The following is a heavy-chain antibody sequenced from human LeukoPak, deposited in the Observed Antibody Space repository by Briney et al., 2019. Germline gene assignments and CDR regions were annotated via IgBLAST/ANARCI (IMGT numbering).Heavy chain of an antibody. D-gene: IGHD3-22*01. V-gene: IGHV1-2*06. CDR3: AIGGYYDSSGNY. CDR2: INPNSGGT. CDR1: GYTFTGYY. J-gene: IGHJ4*02. Sequence: GASVKVSCKASGYTFTGYYMHWVRQAPGQGLEWMGRINPNSGGTNYAQKFQGRVTMTRDTSISTAYMELSSLRSDDTAVYYGAIGGYYDSSGNYWGQGTLVTVSS.